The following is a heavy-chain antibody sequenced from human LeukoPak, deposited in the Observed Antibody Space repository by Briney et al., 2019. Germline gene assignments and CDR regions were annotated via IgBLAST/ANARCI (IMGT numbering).Heavy chain of an antibody. CDR1: GFTFSSYA. CDR3: ARDPRDDGAPIDY. V-gene: IGHV3-23*01. CDR2: ISGSGGST. J-gene: IGHJ4*02. Sequence: GGSLRLSCAASGFTFSSYAMSWVRQAPGKGLEWVSAISGSGGSTYYADSVKGRFTISRDNSKNTLYLQMNSLRAEDTAVYYCARDPRDDGAPIDYWGQGTLVTVSS. D-gene: IGHD1-1*01.